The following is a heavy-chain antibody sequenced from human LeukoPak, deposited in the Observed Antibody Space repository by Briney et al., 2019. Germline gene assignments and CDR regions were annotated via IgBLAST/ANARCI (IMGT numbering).Heavy chain of an antibody. D-gene: IGHD5-18*01. V-gene: IGHV3-23*01. CDR2: ISGSGGST. CDR3: AKEPRNAGRIQLWFSGDAFDI. CDR1: GFTFSSYA. J-gene: IGHJ3*02. Sequence: GGPLRLSCAASGFTFSSYAMSWVRQAPGKGLEWVSAISGSGGSTYYADSVKGRFTISRDNSKNTLYLQMNSLRAEDTAVYYCAKEPRNAGRIQLWFSGDAFDIWGQGTMVTVSS.